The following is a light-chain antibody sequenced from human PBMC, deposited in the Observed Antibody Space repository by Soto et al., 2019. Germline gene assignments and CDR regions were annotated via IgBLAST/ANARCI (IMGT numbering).Light chain of an antibody. Sequence: AIQMTQSPSSLSASVGDRVTITCRASQGIRNDLAWYQQKAGKAPKLLIYAASSLQSGVPSRFSGSGSGTDFTLTISSLQAEDFATYYCLQDYNYPRTFGQGTEVEIK. CDR3: LQDYNYPRT. CDR2: AAS. CDR1: QGIRND. J-gene: IGKJ1*01. V-gene: IGKV1-6*01.